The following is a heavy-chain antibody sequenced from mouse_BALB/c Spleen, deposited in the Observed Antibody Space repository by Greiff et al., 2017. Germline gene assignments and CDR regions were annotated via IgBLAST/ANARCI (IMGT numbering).Heavy chain of an antibody. V-gene: IGHV1S132*01. CDR2: IFPGTGTT. J-gene: IGHJ2*01. CDR3: ARVGNYRGFDY. CDR1: GYTFTSYW. Sequence: QVQLQQSGAELVKPGASVKLSCKTSGYTFTSYWIQWVKQRPGQGLGWIGEIFPGTGTTYYNEKFKGKATLTIDTSSSTAYMQLSSLTSEDSAVYFCARVGNYRGFDYWGQGTTLTVSS. D-gene: IGHD2-1*01.